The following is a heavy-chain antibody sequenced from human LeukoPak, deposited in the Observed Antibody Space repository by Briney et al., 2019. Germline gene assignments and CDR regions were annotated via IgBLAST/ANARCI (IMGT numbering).Heavy chain of an antibody. V-gene: IGHV4-39*01. CDR2: ISYSGNT. J-gene: IGHJ6*02. Sequence: PSETLSLTCTVSGDSISSSSSYWGWIRQPPGKGLEWIGTISYSGNTYYNPSLKSRVGTSVDTSKNQFSLELSSVTAADTAVYYCGRMISANFYFYYGMDVWGQGTTVTVSS. D-gene: IGHD4/OR15-4a*01. CDR1: GDSISSSSSY. CDR3: GRMISANFYFYYGMDV.